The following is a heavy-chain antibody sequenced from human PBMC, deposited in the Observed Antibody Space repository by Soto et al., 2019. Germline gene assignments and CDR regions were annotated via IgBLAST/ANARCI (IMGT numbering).Heavy chain of an antibody. D-gene: IGHD3-9*01. V-gene: IGHV3-23*01. Sequence: GGSLRLSCAASGFTFSSYAMSWVRHAPGKGQEWDSAISGNGGSTYYAESVKGRFTISGDNSKNTLYLQMNSLRAEDTAVYYCAKAPYFVNYWGQGTLVIVSS. CDR1: GFTFSSYA. CDR3: AKAPYFVNY. J-gene: IGHJ4*02. CDR2: ISGNGGST.